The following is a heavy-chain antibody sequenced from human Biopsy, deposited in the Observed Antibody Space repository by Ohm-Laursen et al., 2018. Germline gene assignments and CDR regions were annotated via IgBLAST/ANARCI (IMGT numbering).Heavy chain of an antibody. D-gene: IGHD2-8*01. V-gene: IGHV4-34*01. CDR1: VGSFSGYY. CDR3: ARGMRYCTNAVCYKSGSGSYYRYYYGIHV. CDR2: IKHSGST. Sequence: SETLSLTCAVYVGSFSGYYWSWIRQPPGKGLEWIGEIKHSGSTNYNPSLKSRVTISVDTSKNQFSRKLSSVTAADTAVYYCARGMRYCTNAVCYKSGSGSYYRYYYGIHVWGQGTTVTVSS. J-gene: IGHJ6*02.